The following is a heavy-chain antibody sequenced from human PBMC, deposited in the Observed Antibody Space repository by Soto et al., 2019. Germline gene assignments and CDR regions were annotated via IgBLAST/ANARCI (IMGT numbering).Heavy chain of an antibody. J-gene: IGHJ6*02. CDR2: IIPIFGTA. CDR1: GCTFSSYA. V-gene: IGHV1-69*13. D-gene: IGHD7-27*01. CDR3: GTRRTGDVDYYYYGMDV. Sequence: SVKVSCKASGCTFSSYAISWVRPAPGQWLEWMGGIIPIFGTANYAQKFQGRVTITADESTSTAYMELSSLRAEDTAVYYGGTRRTGDVDYYYYGMDVGGQGTTVNVSS.